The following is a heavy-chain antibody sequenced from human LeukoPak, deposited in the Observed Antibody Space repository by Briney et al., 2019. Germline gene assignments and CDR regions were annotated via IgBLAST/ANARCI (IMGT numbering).Heavy chain of an antibody. V-gene: IGHV1-2*02. J-gene: IGHJ4*02. CDR3: AREGYSSGWYRGEVDY. CDR2: INPNSGGT. D-gene: IGHD6-19*01. CDR1: GYTFTGYY. Sequence: GASVKVSCKASGYTFTGYYMHWVRQAPGQGLEWMGWINPNSGGTNYAQKFQGRVTMTRDTSISTAYMELSRLRSDDTAVYYCAREGYSSGWYRGEVDYRGQGTLVTVSS.